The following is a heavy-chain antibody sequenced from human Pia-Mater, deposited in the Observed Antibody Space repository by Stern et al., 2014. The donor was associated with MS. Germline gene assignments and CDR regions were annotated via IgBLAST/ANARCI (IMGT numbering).Heavy chain of an antibody. Sequence: QLQLQESGPGLVKPSETLSLTCTVSGGSITNRDYWGWIRQSPGKGLEWXGSVYYSGITYYRPSLKSRATISIDTSRNQFFLNLNSVTATDTAVYFCARGVTAVTNYVPNWCFDLWGRGTLVTVSS. CDR3: ARGVTAVTNYVPNWCFDL. CDR2: VYYSGIT. D-gene: IGHD4-11*01. V-gene: IGHV4-39*02. CDR1: GGSITNRDY. J-gene: IGHJ2*01.